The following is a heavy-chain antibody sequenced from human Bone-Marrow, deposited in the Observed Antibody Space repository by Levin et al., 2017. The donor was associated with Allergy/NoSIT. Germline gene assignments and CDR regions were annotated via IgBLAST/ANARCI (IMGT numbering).Heavy chain of an antibody. CDR1: GGTFNRFA. CDR2: TIPVFGTA. J-gene: IGHJ4*02. Sequence: PGASVKFSCKASGGTFNRFAISWVRQAPGQGLDWMGGTIPVFGTAEYARKFQGRVTIIADRSTSTVYMELSSLGVEDTAMYYCATTVAAIGLPLDCWGQGTLVTVSS. V-gene: IGHV1-69*06. D-gene: IGHD6-25*01. CDR3: ATTVAAIGLPLDC.